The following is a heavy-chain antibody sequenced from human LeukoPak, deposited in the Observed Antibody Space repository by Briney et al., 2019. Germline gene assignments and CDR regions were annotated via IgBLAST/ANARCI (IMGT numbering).Heavy chain of an antibody. J-gene: IGHJ4*02. CDR1: GYTFTSYY. CDR3: ARGDGSPRSSGYYYY. Sequence: GASVKVSCKASGYTFTSYYMHWVRQAPGQGLEWMGIINPSGGSTSYAQKFQGRVTMTRDMSTSTVYMELSSLRSEDTAVYYCARGDGSPRSSGYYYYWGQGTLVTVSS. D-gene: IGHD3-22*01. CDR2: INPSGGST. V-gene: IGHV1-46*01.